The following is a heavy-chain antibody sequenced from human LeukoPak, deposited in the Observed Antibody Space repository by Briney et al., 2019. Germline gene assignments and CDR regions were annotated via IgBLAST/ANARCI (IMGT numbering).Heavy chain of an antibody. J-gene: IGHJ4*02. Sequence: KASETLSLTCTVSGGSISTYYWSWIRQPPGKGLEWVSSISSSSSYIYYADSVKGRFTISRDNAKNSLYLQMNSLRAEDTAVYYCARAAYGDYEGNYWGQGTLVTVSS. CDR3: ARAAYGDYEGNY. V-gene: IGHV3-21*01. CDR1: GGSISTYY. D-gene: IGHD4-17*01. CDR2: ISSSSSYI.